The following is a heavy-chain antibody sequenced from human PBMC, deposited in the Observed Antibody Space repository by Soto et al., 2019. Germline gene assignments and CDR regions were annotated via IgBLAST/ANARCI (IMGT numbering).Heavy chain of an antibody. CDR2: ISSSGDST. J-gene: IGHJ4*02. V-gene: IGHV3-23*01. D-gene: IGHD3-9*01. Sequence: PVGSLRLSCAASGFIFSSYALNWVRQSPGKGLEWVSTISSSGDSTYYADSVKGRFTISRDNSKNTLYLQMNALRAEDTAIYYCARDPSTGYADYWGQGTLVTVSS. CDR1: GFIFSSYA. CDR3: ARDPSTGYADY.